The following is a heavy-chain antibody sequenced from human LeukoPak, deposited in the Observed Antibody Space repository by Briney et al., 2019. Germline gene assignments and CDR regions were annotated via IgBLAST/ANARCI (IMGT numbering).Heavy chain of an antibody. CDR1: GGSISSSNW. D-gene: IGHD4-11*01. CDR2: IYHSGST. V-gene: IGHV4-4*02. Sequence: SETLSLTCAVSGGSISSSNWWSWVRQPPGKGLEWIGEIYHSGSTNYNPSLKSRVTISVDKSKNQFSLKLSSVTAADTAVYYCASHGLTYSNYFDYWGQGTLVTVSS. CDR3: ASHGLTYSNYFDY. J-gene: IGHJ4*02.